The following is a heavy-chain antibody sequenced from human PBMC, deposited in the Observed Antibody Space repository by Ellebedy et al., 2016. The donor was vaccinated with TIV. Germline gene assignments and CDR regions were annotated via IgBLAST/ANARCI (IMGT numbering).Heavy chain of an antibody. CDR2: INPNSGGA. CDR3: ARGEETNWGTRYFDL. D-gene: IGHD7-27*01. V-gene: IGHV1-2*02. J-gene: IGHJ2*01. CDR1: GYTFTGYY. Sequence: AASVKVSCKASGYTFTGYYLHWVRQAPGQGLEWMGWINPNSGGANYAQKFQGRVTMTRDKSISTAYMELTRLKSDDTAVYYCARGEETNWGTRYFDLWGRGSLVTVSS.